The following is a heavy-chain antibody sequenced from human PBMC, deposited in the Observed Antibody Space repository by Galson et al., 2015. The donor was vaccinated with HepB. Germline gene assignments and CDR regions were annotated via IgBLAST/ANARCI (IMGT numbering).Heavy chain of an antibody. Sequence: LRLSCAASGFTFSSYGMHGVRQAPGKGLEWVAVIWYDGSNKYYADSVKGRFTISRDNSKNTLYLQMNSLRAEDTAVYYCARERGSGHSFGDAFDIWGQGTMVTVSS. D-gene: IGHD5-18*01. CDR2: IWYDGSNK. J-gene: IGHJ3*02. V-gene: IGHV3-33*08. CDR3: ARERGSGHSFGDAFDI. CDR1: GFTFSSYG.